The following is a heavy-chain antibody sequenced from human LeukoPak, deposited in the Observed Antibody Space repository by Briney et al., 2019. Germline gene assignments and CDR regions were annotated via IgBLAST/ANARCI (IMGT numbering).Heavy chain of an antibody. CDR2: ISSNGGST. Sequence: GGSLRLSCSASGFTFSSYAMHWVRQAPGKGLEYVSAISSNGGSTYYADSVKGRFTISRDNSKNTLYLQMNSLRAEDTAVYYCAKDRADYYDSSGYLYYFDYWGQGTLVTVSS. CDR1: GFTFSSYA. CDR3: AKDRADYYDSSGYLYYFDY. V-gene: IGHV3-64*04. J-gene: IGHJ4*02. D-gene: IGHD3-22*01.